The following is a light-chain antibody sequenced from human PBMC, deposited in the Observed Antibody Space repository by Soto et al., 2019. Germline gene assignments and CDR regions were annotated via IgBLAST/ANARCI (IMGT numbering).Light chain of an antibody. CDR1: SSDVGSYNL. CDR3: CSYAGSRNYV. Sequence: SVLTQPASVSGSPGQSITLSCPGTSSDVGSYNLVSWYQQHPGKAPKLMIYEGSKRPSGVSNRFSGSKSGNTASLTISGLQAEDEADYYCCSYAGSRNYVFGTGTKVTVL. J-gene: IGLJ1*01. CDR2: EGS. V-gene: IGLV2-23*01.